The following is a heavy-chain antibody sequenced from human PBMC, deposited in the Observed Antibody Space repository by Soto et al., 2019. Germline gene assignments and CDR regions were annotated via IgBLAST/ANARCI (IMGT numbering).Heavy chain of an antibody. J-gene: IGHJ4*02. Sequence: SESLSLTCTVSGGSISSGDYYWSWIRQPPGKGLEWIGYIYYSGSTYYNPSLKSRVTISVDTSKNQFSLKLSSATAAATAVYYCASHSNRNYGLYYFDYWGLGALVTVSS. V-gene: IGHV4-30-4*01. CDR2: IYYSGST. CDR3: ASHSNRNYGLYYFDY. D-gene: IGHD4-4*01. CDR1: GGSISSGDYY.